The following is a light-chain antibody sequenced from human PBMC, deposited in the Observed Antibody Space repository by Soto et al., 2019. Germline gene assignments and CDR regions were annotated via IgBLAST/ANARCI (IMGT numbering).Light chain of an antibody. J-gene: IGKJ1*01. CDR2: GAS. CDR1: QSVSSSS. CDR3: QQYRT. Sequence: EIVLTQSPGTLSLSPGERATLSCRASQSVSSSSLAWYQQKPGQAPRLLIYGASSRATGIPDRFSGSGSGTDFTLTISRLEPEDFAVYYCQQYRTFGQGTKMEIK. V-gene: IGKV3-20*01.